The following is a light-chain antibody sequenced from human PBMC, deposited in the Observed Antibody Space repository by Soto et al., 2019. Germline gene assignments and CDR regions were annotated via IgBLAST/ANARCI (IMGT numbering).Light chain of an antibody. J-gene: IGKJ1*01. CDR3: QPRRHWPT. V-gene: IGKV3-11*01. Sequence: ETVLTQSPATLSSSPGDRATLSCRASQIVSSHLAWYQQKPGQSPRLLIYDASNRATGIPARFSGSGSGTDFNLTISSLEPEDFAFYFCQPRRHWPTFGQGTKVEIK. CDR1: QIVSSH. CDR2: DAS.